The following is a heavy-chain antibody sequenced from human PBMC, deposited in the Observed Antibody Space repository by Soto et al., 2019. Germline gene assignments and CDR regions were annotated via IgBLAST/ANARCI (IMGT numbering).Heavy chain of an antibody. Sequence: SGGSLRLSCAASGFSFSSYAMHWVRQAPGKGLEWVAVISYDGSNKYYADSVKGRFTISRDNSKNTLYLQMNSLRAEDTAVYYCARGDYDILTGYPDYWGQGTLVTVSS. CDR2: ISYDGSNK. D-gene: IGHD3-9*01. CDR1: GFSFSSYA. CDR3: ARGDYDILTGYPDY. V-gene: IGHV3-30-3*01. J-gene: IGHJ4*02.